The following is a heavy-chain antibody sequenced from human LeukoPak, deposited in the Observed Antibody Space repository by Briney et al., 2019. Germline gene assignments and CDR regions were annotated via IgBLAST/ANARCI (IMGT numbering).Heavy chain of an antibody. Sequence: GGSLRLSCAASGFTVSSNYMSWVRQAPGKGLEWVSVIYSGGSTYYADSVKGRFTIPRDNSKNTLYLQMNSLRAEDTAVYYCARALRYCSGGSCYLDYWGQGTLVTVSS. CDR2: IYSGGST. V-gene: IGHV3-53*01. CDR1: GFTVSSNY. CDR3: ARALRYCSGGSCYLDY. J-gene: IGHJ4*02. D-gene: IGHD2-15*01.